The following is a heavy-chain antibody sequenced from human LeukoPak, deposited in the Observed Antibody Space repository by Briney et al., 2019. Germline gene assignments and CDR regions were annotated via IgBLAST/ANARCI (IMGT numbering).Heavy chain of an antibody. CDR2: IKQDGTEK. D-gene: IGHD1-26*01. CDR3: AREWHATFDY. Sequence: PGGSPRLPCAASGFTFSSYWMSWVRQAPGKGLEWVATIKQDGTEKYYVDSVKGRFTISKDNAKNSLHLQMNSLRAEDTAVYYCAREWHATFDYWGQGTLVTISS. J-gene: IGHJ4*02. V-gene: IGHV3-7*01. CDR1: GFTFSSYW.